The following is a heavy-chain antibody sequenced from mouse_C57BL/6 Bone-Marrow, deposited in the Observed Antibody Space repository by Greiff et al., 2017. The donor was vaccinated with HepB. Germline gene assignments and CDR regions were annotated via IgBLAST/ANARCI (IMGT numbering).Heavy chain of an antibody. CDR1: GFTFSDYY. V-gene: IGHV5-12*01. D-gene: IGHD1-1*01. CDR2: ISNGGGST. J-gene: IGHJ1*03. Sequence: EVMLVESGGGLVQPGGSLKLSCAASGFTFSDYYMYWVRQTPEKRLEWVAYISNGGGSTYYPDTVKGRFTISRDNAKNTLYLQMSRLKSEDTAMYYCARHATWYFDVWGTGTTVTVSS. CDR3: ARHATWYFDV.